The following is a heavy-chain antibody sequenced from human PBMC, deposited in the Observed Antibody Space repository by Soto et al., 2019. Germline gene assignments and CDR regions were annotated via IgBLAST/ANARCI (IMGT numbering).Heavy chain of an antibody. Sequence: EVQLVESGGGLVQPGGSLRLSCAASGFTLSDNWIHWVRRAPGKGLVWVSRINSDGSSVTYADSVKGRFTLSRDNAKNTWFLQMDSLRGEDTAMYYCVRAPEQRPFDYWGQGTLGTVSS. V-gene: IGHV3-74*03. CDR3: VRAPEQRPFDY. J-gene: IGHJ4*02. CDR1: GFTLSDNW. CDR2: INSDGSSV. D-gene: IGHD6-25*01.